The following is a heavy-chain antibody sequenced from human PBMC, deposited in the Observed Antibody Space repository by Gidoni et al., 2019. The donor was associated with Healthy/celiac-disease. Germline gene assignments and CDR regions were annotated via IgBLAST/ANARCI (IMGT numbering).Heavy chain of an antibody. V-gene: IGHV4-34*01. CDR3: ASWGVGATAFDY. CDR2: INHSGST. Sequence: QVQLQQWGAGLLKPSETLSLTCAVYGGSFSGYYWSWIRQPPGKGLEWIGEINHSGSTNYNPSLKSRVTISVDTSKNQFSLKLSSVTAADTAVYYCASWGVGATAFDYWGQGTLVTVSS. J-gene: IGHJ4*02. D-gene: IGHD1-26*01. CDR1: GGSFSGYY.